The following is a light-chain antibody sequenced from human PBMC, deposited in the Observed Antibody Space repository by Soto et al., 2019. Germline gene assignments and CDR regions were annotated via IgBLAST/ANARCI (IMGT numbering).Light chain of an antibody. V-gene: IGKV3-20*01. Sequence: EIVLTQSPATLSLSPGERAPLSCRASQSVSSYLAWYPQKPGQAPRLLIYDASNRATGIPARFSGDGSVTHFTLTISRLEAEDFVMYYCQQYGSSPITFGQGTRLEIK. CDR1: QSVSSY. CDR2: DAS. J-gene: IGKJ5*01. CDR3: QQYGSSPIT.